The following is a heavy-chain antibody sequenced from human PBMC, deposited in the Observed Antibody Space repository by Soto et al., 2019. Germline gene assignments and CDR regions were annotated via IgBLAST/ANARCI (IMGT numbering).Heavy chain of an antibody. CDR1: GGSISSGDYY. Sequence: ASETLSLTCTVSGGSISSGDYYWSWIRQPPGKGLEWIGYIYYSGDSFYNPSLRSRVIMSLDASRNQFSLELTSVTAADTALYYCARVHSSGHGVDYWGPGTLVTVSS. D-gene: IGHD6-19*01. CDR2: IYYSGDS. J-gene: IGHJ4*02. CDR3: ARVHSSGHGVDY. V-gene: IGHV4-30-4*01.